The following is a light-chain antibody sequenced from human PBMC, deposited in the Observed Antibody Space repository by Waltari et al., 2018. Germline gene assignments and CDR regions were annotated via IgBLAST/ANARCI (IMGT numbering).Light chain of an antibody. V-gene: IGKV1-NL1*01. CDR1: QRITNS. Sequence: DIQMHQSQISLSTSVGDRVNNTCRASQRITNSLAWYQQKPGQAPELLLYATSRLEGGVPSRFSGSGSGTDYTLTISSLQPEDFATYYCQQYYSTPYTFGQRTRLEIK. CDR3: QQYYSTPYT. J-gene: IGKJ2*01. CDR2: ATS.